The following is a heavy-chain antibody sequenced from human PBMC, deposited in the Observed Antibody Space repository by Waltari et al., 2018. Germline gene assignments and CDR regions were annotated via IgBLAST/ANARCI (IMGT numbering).Heavy chain of an antibody. CDR1: GYTFTGYY. V-gene: IGHV1-69*01. Sequence: QVQLVQSGAEVKKPGASVKVSCKASGYTFTGYYMHWVRQAPGQGLEWMGRSSPICGTANYAQKFKGRVTITTDESTSTAYMELSSLRSEDTAVYYCARGRGIPDAFDIWGQGTMVTVSS. J-gene: IGHJ3*02. CDR3: ARGRGIPDAFDI. D-gene: IGHD3-16*01. CDR2: SSPICGTA.